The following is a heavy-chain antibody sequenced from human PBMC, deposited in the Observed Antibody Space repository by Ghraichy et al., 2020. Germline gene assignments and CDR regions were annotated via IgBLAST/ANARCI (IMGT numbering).Heavy chain of an antibody. Sequence: LTCAASGFTVSSSYMTWVRQAPGKGLEWVSVIYNNGETYYADSVKGRFTISRDNSKNTLYLQMNSLRAEDTAVYYCARSLTGPQYYYYCGMDVWGQGTTVTVSS. V-gene: IGHV3-53*01. CDR1: GFTVSSSY. CDR2: IYNNGET. D-gene: IGHD3-9*01. J-gene: IGHJ6*02. CDR3: ARSLTGPQYYYYCGMDV.